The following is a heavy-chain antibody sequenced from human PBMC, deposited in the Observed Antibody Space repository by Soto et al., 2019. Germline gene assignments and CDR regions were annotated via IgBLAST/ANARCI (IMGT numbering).Heavy chain of an antibody. Sequence: QVQLVESGGGVVQPGKSLRLSCAASGFTFSSHTMHWVRQAPGKGLEWVALISHDGKITFHADSVTGRFSISRDNSKNTLYLQMNTLMAEDAAVYYCACTQCFIIVARGNYWGQGTLVTVSS. CDR2: ISHDGKIT. CDR1: GFTFSSHT. J-gene: IGHJ4*02. CDR3: ACTQCFIIVARGNY. V-gene: IGHV3-30*04. D-gene: IGHD2-15*01.